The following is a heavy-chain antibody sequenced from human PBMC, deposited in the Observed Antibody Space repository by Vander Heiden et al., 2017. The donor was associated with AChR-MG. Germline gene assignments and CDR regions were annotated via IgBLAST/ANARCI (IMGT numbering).Heavy chain of an antibody. CDR2: ISWNSGSI. V-gene: IGHV3-9*01. Sequence: EVQLVESGGGLVRPGRSRRVSCAASGLTFDDYAMHWVRRAPGKGLEWVSGISWNSGSIGYADAVKGRFTISRDNAKNSLYLQMNSLRAEDTALYYYAKAVVVIWGDAFDIWGQGTMVTVSS. CDR3: AKAVVVIWGDAFDI. D-gene: IGHD3-22*01. J-gene: IGHJ3*02. CDR1: GLTFDDYA.